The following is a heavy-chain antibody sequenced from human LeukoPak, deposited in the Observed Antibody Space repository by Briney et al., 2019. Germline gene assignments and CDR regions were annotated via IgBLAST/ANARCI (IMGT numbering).Heavy chain of an antibody. J-gene: IGHJ4*02. D-gene: IGHD3-22*01. CDR1: GFTFNNAW. CDR2: IKSKTDGGTT. Sequence: GGPLRLSCAASGFTFNNAWMNWVRQTPGKGLEWVGHIKSKTDGGTTDYAAPVKGRFTISRDDSKNTLYLQMNSLKIEDTAVYYCTTGGYFLDYWGQGTLVTVSS. V-gene: IGHV3-15*01. CDR3: TTGGYFLDY.